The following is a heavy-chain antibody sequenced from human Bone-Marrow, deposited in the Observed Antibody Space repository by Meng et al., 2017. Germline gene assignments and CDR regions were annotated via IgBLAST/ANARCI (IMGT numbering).Heavy chain of an antibody. V-gene: IGHV4-4*03. CDR2: IFHTGNT. CDR3: ARVDWSGGNPIDS. Sequence: QWQLQEPGPGLVKPPGTLSLTCAVSGGSIISINWWTWVRQPPGKGLEWIGEIFHTGNTNFHPSLKSRVTISVDKSKNQFSLKMNSVTAADTAVYYCARVDWSGGNPIDSWGQGTLVTVSS. D-gene: IGHD3-10*01. CDR1: GGSIISINW. J-gene: IGHJ4*02.